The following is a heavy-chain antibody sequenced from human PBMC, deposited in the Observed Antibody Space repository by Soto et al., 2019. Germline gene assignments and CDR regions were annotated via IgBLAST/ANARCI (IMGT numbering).Heavy chain of an antibody. CDR3: ARDWWEEPAGKETVSQFDY. V-gene: IGHV3-33*01. CDR1: GFAFSNYG. CDR2: IWSDGTKK. J-gene: IGHJ4*02. D-gene: IGHD6-13*01. Sequence: QVHLVESGGGVVQPGRSLTLSCTASGFAFSNYGIHWVRQAPGRGLEWVAVIWSDGTKKFYAGSVRGRFTISRDNSKNTIYLQMNSLRAEDTAVYYCARDWWEEPAGKETVSQFDYWGQGTLVTDSS.